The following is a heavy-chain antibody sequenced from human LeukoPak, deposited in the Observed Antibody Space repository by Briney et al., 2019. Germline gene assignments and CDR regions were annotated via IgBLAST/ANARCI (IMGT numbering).Heavy chain of an antibody. CDR3: ARDWVAGLPVDAFDI. D-gene: IGHD2-15*01. Sequence: PGGSLRLSCAASGFTHRRYWMSGARPAPGRGVEWVANIKEGGSEKYYVDSVKGRFTISRDNAKNSLYLHMNSLTAEDTAMYSCARDWVAGLPVDAFDIWGQGTMLSVSS. J-gene: IGHJ3*02. V-gene: IGHV3-7*03. CDR2: IKEGGSEK. CDR1: GFTHRRYW.